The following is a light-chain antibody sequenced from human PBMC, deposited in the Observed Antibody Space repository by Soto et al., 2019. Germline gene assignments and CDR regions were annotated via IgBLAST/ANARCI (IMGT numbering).Light chain of an antibody. J-gene: IGKJ1*01. Sequence: IQMTQSPSTLSASVGDRVTITCRASQSISSWLAWYQQKPGKAPKLLVYKASTLESGVPSRFSGSGSGTEFTLTISSLQPDDFASFYCQQYDTYPWTFGPGTKVDIK. CDR2: KAS. V-gene: IGKV1-5*03. CDR1: QSISSW. CDR3: QQYDTYPWT.